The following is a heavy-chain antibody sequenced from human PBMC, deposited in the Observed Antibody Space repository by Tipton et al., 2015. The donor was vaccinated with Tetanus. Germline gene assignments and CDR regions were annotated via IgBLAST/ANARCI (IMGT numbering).Heavy chain of an antibody. D-gene: IGHD1-1*01. CDR1: GFRFSYSG. CDR2: IPFDGRNE. CDR3: AKELQRAGIRFFDT. V-gene: IGHV3-30*18. J-gene: IGHJ4*02. Sequence: SLRLSCAASGFRFSYSGMHWVRQAPGKGLEWVAVIPFDGRNERYADSVKGRFIISRDNSKNTLYLQMNSLRPEDTAVYYCAKELQRAGIRFFDTWGQGSQFTASP.